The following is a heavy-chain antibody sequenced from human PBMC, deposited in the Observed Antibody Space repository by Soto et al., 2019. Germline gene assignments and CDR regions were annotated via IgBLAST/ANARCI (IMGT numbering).Heavy chain of an antibody. J-gene: IGHJ6*02. Sequence: TGGSLRLSCAASGFTFTTYAMHWVRQAPGTGLEWLAIISHDGNFEYYADSVKGRFTISRDDSKNTIYLQMNSLRGDDSGVYFCARGGAMSAALSFGMDVWGPGTTVTVSS. CDR1: GFTFTTYA. CDR3: ARGGAMSAALSFGMDV. CDR2: ISHDGNFE. D-gene: IGHD3-16*01. V-gene: IGHV3-33*01.